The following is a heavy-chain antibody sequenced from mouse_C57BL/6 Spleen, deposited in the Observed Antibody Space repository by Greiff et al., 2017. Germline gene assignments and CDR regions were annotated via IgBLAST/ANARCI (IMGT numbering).Heavy chain of an antibody. V-gene: IGHV2-2*01. J-gene: IGHJ3*01. CDR3: ARNRDYYGSSAWFAY. Sequence: VKLMESGPGLVQPSQSLSITCTVSGFSLTSYGVHWVRQSPGKGLEWLGVIWSGGSTDYNAAFISRLSISKDNSKSQVFFKMNSLQADDTAIYYWARNRDYYGSSAWFAYWGQGTLVTVSA. CDR1: GFSLTSYG. CDR2: IWSGGST. D-gene: IGHD1-1*01.